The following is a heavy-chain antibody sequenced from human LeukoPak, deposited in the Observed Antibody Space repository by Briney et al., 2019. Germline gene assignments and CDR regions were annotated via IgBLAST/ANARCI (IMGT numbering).Heavy chain of an antibody. V-gene: IGHV5-51*01. CDR3: AATGAGDAFDY. J-gene: IGHJ4*02. CDR2: IYPGDSDT. CDR1: GYSFTSYW. D-gene: IGHD2-21*02. Sequence: GEALKISCKGSGYSFTSYWIGWGRQIPGKGLEWMGIIYPGDSDTRYSTSFQGQVTISADKSISTAYRQWSSLKASDPAMYYCAATGAGDAFDYWGQGTLVTVSS.